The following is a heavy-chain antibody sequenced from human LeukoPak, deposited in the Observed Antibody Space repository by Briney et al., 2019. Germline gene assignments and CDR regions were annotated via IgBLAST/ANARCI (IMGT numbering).Heavy chain of an antibody. V-gene: IGHV4-38-2*02. D-gene: IGHD3-10*01. CDR2: IYHSGST. CDR3: ASGDYYGSGSYAFDI. J-gene: IGHJ3*02. CDR1: GYSISSGYY. Sequence: PSETLSLTCTVSGYSISSGYYWGWIRQPPGKGLEWIGSIYHSGSTYYNPSLKSRVTMSVDTSKNQFSLKLSSVTAADTAVYYCASGDYYGSGSYAFDIWGQGTMVTVSS.